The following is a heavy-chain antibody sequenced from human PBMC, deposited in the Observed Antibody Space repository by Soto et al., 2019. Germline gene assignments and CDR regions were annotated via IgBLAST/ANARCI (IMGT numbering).Heavy chain of an antibody. D-gene: IGHD2-2*01. CDR1: RYTFTNYY. CDR3: ARPGAGYCISTSCSNDYSYGMDV. J-gene: IGHJ6*02. CDR2: INPSGGST. V-gene: IGHV1-46*01. Sequence: AASVKVSCKASRYTFTNYYMHWVRQAPGQGLEWMGIINPSGGSTSYAQKFQGRVTMTRDTSTSTVYMELSSLRSEDTAVYYCARPGAGYCISTSCSNDYSYGMDVRGQGTTVTVSS.